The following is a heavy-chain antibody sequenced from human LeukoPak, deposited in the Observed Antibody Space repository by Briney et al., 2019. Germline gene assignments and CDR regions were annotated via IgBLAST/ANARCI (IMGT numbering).Heavy chain of an antibody. CDR2: INPNSGGT. CDR1: GYTFTGYY. CDR3: ARDLRQQLVRDYYYGMDV. Sequence: GASVKVSCKASGYTFTGYYMHWVRQAPGQGLEWMGWINPNSGGTNYAQRFQGRVTMTRDTSISTAYMELSRLRSDDTAEYYCARDLRQQLVRDYYYGMDVWGQGTTVTVSS. V-gene: IGHV1-2*02. D-gene: IGHD6-13*01. J-gene: IGHJ6*02.